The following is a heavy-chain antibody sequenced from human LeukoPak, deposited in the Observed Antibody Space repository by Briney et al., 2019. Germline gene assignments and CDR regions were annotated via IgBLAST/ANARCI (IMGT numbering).Heavy chain of an antibody. CDR1: GGSISSSIYY. Sequence: PSETLSLTCTVSGGSISSSIYYWGWIRQPPGKGLEWIGSIYYSGSTYYNPSLKSRVTISVDTSKNQFSLKLSSVTAADTAVYYCAIRSGPFDYWGQGTLVTVSS. CDR2: IYYSGST. D-gene: IGHD3-10*01. V-gene: IGHV4-39*01. J-gene: IGHJ4*02. CDR3: AIRSGPFDY.